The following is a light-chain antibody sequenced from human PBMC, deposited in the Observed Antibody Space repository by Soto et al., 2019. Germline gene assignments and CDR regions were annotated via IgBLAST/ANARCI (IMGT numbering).Light chain of an antibody. CDR3: QQYNTYSRT. Sequence: DIQMTQSPSTLSASVGDRVTITCRASQSISSWLAWYQQKPGKAPKLLIYTASSLESGVPSRFSGSGSGTVFTLTISSLQPDDFATYYCQQYNTYSRTFGQGTKVEIK. J-gene: IGKJ1*01. CDR2: TAS. CDR1: QSISSW. V-gene: IGKV1-5*03.